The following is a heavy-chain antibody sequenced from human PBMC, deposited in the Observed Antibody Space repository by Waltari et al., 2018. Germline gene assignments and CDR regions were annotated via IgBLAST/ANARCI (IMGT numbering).Heavy chain of an antibody. CDR3: TRQVLGYCTSAACRRLES. CDR1: GYSINSGYY. Sequence: QVQLQESGPGLVKPSETLSLTCDVSGYSINSGYYWGWIRQPPGKGLEWIATIYNSGATFSHPSLTRRVTTSMETSKNQFSLELTSVTAADTSVYYCTRQVLGYCTSAACRRLESWGQGTLVTVSS. V-gene: IGHV4-38-2*01. J-gene: IGHJ4*02. D-gene: IGHD2-2*03. CDR2: IYNSGAT.